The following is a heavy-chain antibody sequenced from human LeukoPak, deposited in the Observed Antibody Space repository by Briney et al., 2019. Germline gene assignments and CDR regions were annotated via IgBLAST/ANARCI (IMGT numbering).Heavy chain of an antibody. CDR1: GYTFTSYG. CDR2: INAGNGYT. Sequence: ASVKVSCKASGYTFTSYGISWVRQAPGQRLEWMGWINAGNGYTKNSQKLQGRVTITTDTSASTIYMELSSLRSEDTAVYHCARERESGSYDTSGPYSFDYWGQGTLVTVSS. J-gene: IGHJ4*02. CDR3: ARERESGSYDTSGPYSFDY. D-gene: IGHD3-22*01. V-gene: IGHV1-3*01.